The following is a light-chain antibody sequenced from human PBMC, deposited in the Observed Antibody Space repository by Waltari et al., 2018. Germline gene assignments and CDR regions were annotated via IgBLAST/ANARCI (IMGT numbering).Light chain of an antibody. J-gene: IGKJ4*01. Sequence: DIQFTQSPSFLSGSVGDRVTLTCRASQDMSSYLAWYQQKPGKAPKLLIYDATTLQSWVPRRCSGGGGGTEFTITSSSQQAEDLANYYWQQISTYTLTFGGGTKVDIK. V-gene: IGKV1-9*01. CDR2: DAT. CDR3: QQISTYTLT. CDR1: QDMSSY.